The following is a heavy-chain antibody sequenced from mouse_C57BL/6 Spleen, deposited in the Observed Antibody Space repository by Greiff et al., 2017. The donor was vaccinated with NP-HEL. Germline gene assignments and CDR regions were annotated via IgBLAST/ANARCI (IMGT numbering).Heavy chain of an antibody. D-gene: IGHD2-1*01. CDR3: ARGIYYGPYYYAMDY. J-gene: IGHJ4*01. Sequence: QVQLQQSGAELVKPGASVKISCKASGYAFSSYWMNWVKQRPGKGLEWIGQIYPGDGDTNYNGKFKGKATLTADKSSSTAYMQLSSLTSEDSAVYFCARGIYYGPYYYAMDYWGQGTSVTVSS. CDR1: GYAFSSYW. V-gene: IGHV1-80*01. CDR2: IYPGDGDT.